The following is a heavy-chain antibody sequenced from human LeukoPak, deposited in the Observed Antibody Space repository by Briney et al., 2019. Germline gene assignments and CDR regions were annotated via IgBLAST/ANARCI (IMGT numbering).Heavy chain of an antibody. Sequence: PSETLSLTCTVSGGSISSSSYYWGWIRQPPGKGLEWIGSIYYSGSTYYNPSLKSRVTISVDTSKNQFSLKLSSVTAADTAVYYCARDVGSSWLWWFDPWGQGTLVTVSS. D-gene: IGHD6-13*01. CDR2: IYYSGST. V-gene: IGHV4-39*07. CDR1: GGSISSSSYY. J-gene: IGHJ5*02. CDR3: ARDVGSSWLWWFDP.